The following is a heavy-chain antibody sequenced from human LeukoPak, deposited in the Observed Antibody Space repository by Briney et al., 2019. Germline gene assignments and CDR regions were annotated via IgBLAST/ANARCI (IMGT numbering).Heavy chain of an antibody. CDR3: ARDPYSSSWGSHHYFDY. Sequence: SETLSLTCTVSGGSISTSNYYWGWIRQPPGKGLEWIGNIFYSGSTYYSPSLRSRVTISLDTSRNQFSLKLNSVTAADTAVYYCARDPYSSSWGSHHYFDYWGQGTLVTVSS. CDR2: IFYSGST. CDR1: GGSISTSNYY. D-gene: IGHD6-13*01. J-gene: IGHJ4*02. V-gene: IGHV4-39*07.